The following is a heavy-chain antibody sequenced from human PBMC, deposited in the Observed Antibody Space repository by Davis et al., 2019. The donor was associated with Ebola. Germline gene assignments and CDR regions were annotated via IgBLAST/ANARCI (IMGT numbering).Heavy chain of an antibody. V-gene: IGHV4-59*11. CDR1: GGSIRNHY. CDR3: ARPKYSSSLYDAFDI. CDR2: GYYGGRT. Sequence: SETLSLTCTVSGGSIRNHYWSWIRQSPGKGLEWIGYGYYGGRTDYNPSLKSRALISVDTSKNHFSLSLSSVTAADTAIYYCARPKYSSSLYDAFDIWGQGTQVIVSS. J-gene: IGHJ3*02. D-gene: IGHD6-13*01.